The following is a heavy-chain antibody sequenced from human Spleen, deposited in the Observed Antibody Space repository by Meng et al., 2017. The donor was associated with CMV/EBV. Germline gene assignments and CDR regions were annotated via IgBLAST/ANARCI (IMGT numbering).Heavy chain of an antibody. J-gene: IGHJ4*02. V-gene: IGHV3-48*04. CDR2: IISSSTTK. D-gene: IGHD6-13*01. CDR1: GFTFSSYS. Sequence: GESLKISCAASGFTFSSYSMNWVRQAPGKGLEWISYIISSSTTKYYADSVKGRFTISRDNAKNSLILQMNSLRAEDTAVYYCARDQARGIPGVDYWGQGTLVTVSS. CDR3: ARDQARGIPGVDY.